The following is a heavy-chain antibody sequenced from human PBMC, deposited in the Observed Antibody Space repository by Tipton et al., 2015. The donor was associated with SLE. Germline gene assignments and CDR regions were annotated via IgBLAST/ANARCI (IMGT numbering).Heavy chain of an antibody. J-gene: IGHJ5*02. CDR1: GGSISGHY. D-gene: IGHD6-13*01. CDR2: IYYSGST. V-gene: IGHV4-59*11. Sequence: TLSLTCTVSGGSISGHYLSWIRQPPGKGLEWIGYIYYSGSTNYNPSLKSRVTISVDTSKNQFSLKLSSVTAADTAVYYCARAQLDSSGWYNWFDPWGQGTLVTVSS. CDR3: ARAQLDSSGWYNWFDP.